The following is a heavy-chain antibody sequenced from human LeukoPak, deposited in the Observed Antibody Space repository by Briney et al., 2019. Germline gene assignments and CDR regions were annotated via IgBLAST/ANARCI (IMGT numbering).Heavy chain of an antibody. CDR2: ISAYNGNT. J-gene: IGHJ6*03. CDR3: ARDAYSSSWYNYYYYYYMDV. D-gene: IGHD6-13*01. CDR1: GYTFTSYG. Sequence: ASVKVSCKASGYTFTSYGISWVRQAPGQGLEWMGWISAYNGNTNYAQKLQGRVTMTTDTSTSTAYMELRSLRSDDTAVYYCARDAYSSSWYNYYYYYYMDVWGKGTTVTVSS. V-gene: IGHV1-18*01.